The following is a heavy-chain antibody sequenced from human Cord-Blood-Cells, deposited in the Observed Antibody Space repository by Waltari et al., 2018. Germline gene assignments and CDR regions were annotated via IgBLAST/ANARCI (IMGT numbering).Heavy chain of an antibody. J-gene: IGHJ5*02. Sequence: EVQLVESGGGLVQPGGSLRLSCAASGFTFSSYWMSWVRQAPGKGLEWVANKKQDGSEKYYVDSVKGRFTISRDNAKNSLYLQMNSLRAEDTAVYYCASSGSYGWFDPWGQGTLVTVSS. CDR2: KKQDGSEK. CDR3: ASSGSYGWFDP. V-gene: IGHV3-7*01. CDR1: GFTFSSYW. D-gene: IGHD1-26*01.